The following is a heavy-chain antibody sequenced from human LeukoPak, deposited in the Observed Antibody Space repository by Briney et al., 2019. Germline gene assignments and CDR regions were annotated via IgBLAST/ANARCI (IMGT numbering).Heavy chain of an antibody. CDR3: ARDQGVRYFDWLSNTSYYYYMDV. J-gene: IGHJ6*03. CDR1: GYTFTSYG. D-gene: IGHD3-9*01. Sequence: SVKVSCKASGYTFTSYGISWVRQAPGQGLEWMGGIIPIFGTANYAQKFQGRVTITTDESTSTAYMELSSLRSEDTAVYYCARDQGVRYFDWLSNTSYYYYMDVWGKGTTVTVSS. V-gene: IGHV1-69*05. CDR2: IIPIFGTA.